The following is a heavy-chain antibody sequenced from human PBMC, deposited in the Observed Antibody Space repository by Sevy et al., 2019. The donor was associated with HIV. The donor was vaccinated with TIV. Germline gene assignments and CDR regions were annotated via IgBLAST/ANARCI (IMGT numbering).Heavy chain of an antibody. CDR2: IYPDDSDT. Sequence: GESLKISCKTSGYNFNTYWIGWVRQMPGKGLEWMGIIYPDDSDTKYSPSFQGQVTISADKSISPAYLQWSSLKASDTAMYYCARRWRELPETFDYWGQGTLVTVSS. CDR3: ARRWRELPETFDY. V-gene: IGHV5-51*01. CDR1: GYNFNTYW. D-gene: IGHD1-26*01. J-gene: IGHJ4*02.